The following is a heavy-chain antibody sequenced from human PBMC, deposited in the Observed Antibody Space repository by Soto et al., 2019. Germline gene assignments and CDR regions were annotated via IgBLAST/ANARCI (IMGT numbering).Heavy chain of an antibody. V-gene: IGHV4-31*03. Sequence: QVQLQESGPGLVKPSQTLSLTCTVSGGSISSGGYYWSWIRQHPGKGLEWIGYIYYSGSTYYNPSLKSRVTISVDTSKNQFSLKLSSVTAADTAVYYCARSRQGLTVTDYWYFDLWGRGTLVTVSS. D-gene: IGHD4-4*01. CDR3: ARSRQGLTVTDYWYFDL. CDR1: GGSISSGGYY. J-gene: IGHJ2*01. CDR2: IYYSGST.